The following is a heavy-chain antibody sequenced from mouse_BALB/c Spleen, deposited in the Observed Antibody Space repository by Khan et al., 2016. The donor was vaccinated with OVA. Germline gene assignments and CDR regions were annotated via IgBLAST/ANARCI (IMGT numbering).Heavy chain of an antibody. CDR2: IWGDGST. D-gene: IGHD1-1*01. Sequence: QVQLKQSGSGLVAPSESLSITCTVSGFSLSSYGVNWVRQPPGKGLEWLGVIWGDGSTNYHSGLKSRLTINKDNSKSQVFLKLNSLQTYDTATYYCAKFTPDYYSMDYWGQGTSVTVSS. CDR3: AKFTPDYYSMDY. V-gene: IGHV2-3*01. CDR1: GFSLSSYG. J-gene: IGHJ4*01.